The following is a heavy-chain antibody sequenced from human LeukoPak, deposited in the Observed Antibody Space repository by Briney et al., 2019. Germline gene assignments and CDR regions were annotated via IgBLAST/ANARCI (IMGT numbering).Heavy chain of an antibody. V-gene: IGHV3-23*01. CDR1: GFTFSSYA. CDR2: ISGSGDTT. CDR3: AELGITMIGGV. J-gene: IGHJ6*04. D-gene: IGHD3-10*02. Sequence: GGSLRLSCAASGFTFSSYAMSWVRQAPGKGLEWVSVISGSGDTTNYADSVKGRFTISRDNSKNTLYLQMNSLRAEDTAVYYCAELGITMIGGVWGKGTTVTISS.